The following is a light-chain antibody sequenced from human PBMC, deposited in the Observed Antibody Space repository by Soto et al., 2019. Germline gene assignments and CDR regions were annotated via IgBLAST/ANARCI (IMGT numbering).Light chain of an antibody. CDR3: QQYGRSPT. Sequence: IVFTQSPGTLSLSHGERAILSCRASQSVSNNYLAWYQQKPGQAPRRLIYGASSRATGIPDRFSGSGSGTDFTLTISTLEPEDFAVYYCQQYGRSPTFGEGTLLEVK. J-gene: IGKJ5*01. V-gene: IGKV3-20*01. CDR2: GAS. CDR1: QSVSNNY.